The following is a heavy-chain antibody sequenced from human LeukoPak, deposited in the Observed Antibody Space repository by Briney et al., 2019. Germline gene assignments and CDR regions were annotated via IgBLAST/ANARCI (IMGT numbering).Heavy chain of an antibody. CDR2: INPNSGGT. J-gene: IGHJ6*03. CDR3: ARSQVLRYFDWPKGPSMYYYYYMDV. V-gene: IGHV1-2*02. Sequence: ASVKVSCKASGYTFTGYYMHWVRQAPGQGLEWMGWINPNSGGTNYAQKFQGRVTMTRDTSISTAYMELSSLRSEDTAVYYCARSQVLRYFDWPKGPSMYYYYYMDVWGKGTTVTISS. CDR1: GYTFTGYY. D-gene: IGHD3-9*01.